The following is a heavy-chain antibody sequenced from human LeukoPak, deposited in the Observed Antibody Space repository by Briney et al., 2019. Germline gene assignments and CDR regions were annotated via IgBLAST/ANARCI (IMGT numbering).Heavy chain of an antibody. V-gene: IGHV4-59*01. CDR2: IYYSGST. D-gene: IGHD3-22*01. CDR1: GSSISSYY. CDR3: ARDNAPYYYDSSGYYNYYYYGMDV. J-gene: IGHJ6*02. Sequence: PSESLSLTCTVSGSSISSYYWSWIRQPPGKGLEWIGYIYYSGSTNYNPSLKSRVTISVDTSKNQFSLKLSSVTAANTAVYYCARDNAPYYYDSSGYYNYYYYGMDVWGQGTTVTVSS.